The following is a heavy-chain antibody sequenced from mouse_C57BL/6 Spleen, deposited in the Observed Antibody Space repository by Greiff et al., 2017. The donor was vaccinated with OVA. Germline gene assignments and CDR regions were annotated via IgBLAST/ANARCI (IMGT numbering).Heavy chain of an antibody. CDR2: IWSGGST. CDR1: GFSLTSYG. CDR3: ARLGDYGSSSYAMDY. J-gene: IGHJ4*01. Sequence: QVQLQQSGPGLVQPSQSLSITCTVSGFSLTSYGVHWVRQSPGKGLEWLGVIWSGGSTDYNAAFISRLSISKDNSKSQVFFKMNSLQADDTAIYYCARLGDYGSSSYAMDYWGQGTSVTVSS. D-gene: IGHD1-1*01. V-gene: IGHV2-2*01.